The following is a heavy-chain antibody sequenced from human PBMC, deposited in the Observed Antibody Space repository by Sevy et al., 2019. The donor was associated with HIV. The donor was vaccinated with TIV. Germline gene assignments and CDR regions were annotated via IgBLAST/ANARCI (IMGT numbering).Heavy chain of an antibody. Sequence: SETLSLTCAVSGVSVTSDTYYWSWIRQPPGKGLEWIGYVYHTGSTNYSPSFKSRVTISIDTSKNQLSQRLFSVAAADTAMYYCAREPYFFDKSGYFWDYWGQGILVTVSS. V-gene: IGHV4-61*01. D-gene: IGHD3-22*01. J-gene: IGHJ4*02. CDR2: VYHTGST. CDR3: AREPYFFDKSGYFWDY. CDR1: GVSVTSDTYY.